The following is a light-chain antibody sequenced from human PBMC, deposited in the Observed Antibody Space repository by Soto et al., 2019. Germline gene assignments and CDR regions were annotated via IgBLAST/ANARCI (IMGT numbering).Light chain of an antibody. Sequence: EIVLTQSPGTLSLSPGERATLSCRASQSVSSFLAWYQQKPGQAPRLLIYGASTRATGIPARFSGSGSGTEFTPTISSLQSEDFAVYYCQQYNNWPRTFGQGTKVDI. CDR1: QSVSSF. CDR3: QQYNNWPRT. CDR2: GAS. V-gene: IGKV3-15*01. J-gene: IGKJ1*01.